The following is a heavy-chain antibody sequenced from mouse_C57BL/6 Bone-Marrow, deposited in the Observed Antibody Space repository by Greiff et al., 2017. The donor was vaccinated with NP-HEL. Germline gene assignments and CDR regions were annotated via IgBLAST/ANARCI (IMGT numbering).Heavy chain of an antibody. V-gene: IGHV3-6*01. CDR3: ARGRRRAWFAY. CDR2: ISYDGSN. Sequence: EVQVVESGPGLVKPSQSLSLTCSVTGYSITSGYYWNWLRQFPGNKLEWMGHISYDGSNNYNPSLQNRISITRYTSKNQFFLKLNSVTTEDTATYYCARGRRRAWFAYWGQGTLVTVSA. J-gene: IGHJ3*01. CDR1: GYSITSGYY.